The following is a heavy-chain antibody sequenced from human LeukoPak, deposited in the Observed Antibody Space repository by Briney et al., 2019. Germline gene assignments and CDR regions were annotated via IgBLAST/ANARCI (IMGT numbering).Heavy chain of an antibody. CDR2: MNPNSGNT. CDR1: GYTFTSYD. J-gene: IGHJ5*02. Sequence: GASVKVSCKASGYTFTSYDINWVRQAAGQGREWMGWMNPNSGNTGYAQKFQGRVTITRNTSINTAYMELSSLRSEDTAVYYCARVPSGGDRFDPWGQGTLVTVSS. D-gene: IGHD3-16*01. CDR3: ARVPSGGDRFDP. V-gene: IGHV1-8*03.